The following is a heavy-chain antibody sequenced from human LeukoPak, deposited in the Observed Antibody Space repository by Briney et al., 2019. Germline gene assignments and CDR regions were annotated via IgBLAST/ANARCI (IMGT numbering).Heavy chain of an antibody. CDR2: ISASETSI. CDR3: VRDNLENQWLERSY. D-gene: IGHD6-19*01. J-gene: IGHJ4*02. Sequence: GGSLRLSCAASGFTFSLYSMNWVRQAPGKGLEWVSQISASETSIKYADSVRGRFTISRDNVKNPVYLQMNSLRAEDTAIYYCVRDNLENQWLERSYWGQGTLVTVSS. CDR1: GFTFSLYS. V-gene: IGHV3-48*01.